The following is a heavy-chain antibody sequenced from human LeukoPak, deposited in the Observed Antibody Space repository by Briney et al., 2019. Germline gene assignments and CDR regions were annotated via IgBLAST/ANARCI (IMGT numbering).Heavy chain of an antibody. D-gene: IGHD3-22*01. V-gene: IGHV3-33*01. CDR2: IWYDGSNK. CDR3: ARESGLTYYYDSSGSDFDY. J-gene: IGHJ4*02. Sequence: GGSLRLSCAASGFTFSNYGIHWVRQAPGKGLEWVAVIWYDGSNKYYADSVKGRFTISRDNSKNTLYLQMNSLRAEDTAVYYCARESGLTYYYDSSGSDFDYWGQGTLVTVSS. CDR1: GFTFSNYG.